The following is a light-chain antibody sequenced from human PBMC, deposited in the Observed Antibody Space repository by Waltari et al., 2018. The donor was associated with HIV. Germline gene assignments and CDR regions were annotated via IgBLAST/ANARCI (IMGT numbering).Light chain of an antibody. CDR1: SSNLGSGF. CDR2: DNT. Sequence: QSVLTPPPSVSAAPGLKVTISCSGISSNLGSGFGSRYQHLPGAAPRLLIYDNTKRPSWISDRFSGSKSGTSATLGSTGLQTGDEADYYCGTWDSSVGAAVFGGGTRLTVL. CDR3: GTWDSSVGAAV. V-gene: IGLV1-51*01. J-gene: IGLJ3*02.